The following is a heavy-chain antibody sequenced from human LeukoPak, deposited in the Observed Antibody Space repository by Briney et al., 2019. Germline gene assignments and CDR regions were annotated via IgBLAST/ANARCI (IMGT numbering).Heavy chain of an antibody. D-gene: IGHD3-16*01. CDR1: GFTVSSNY. V-gene: IGHV3-23*01. Sequence: PGGSLRLSCAASGFTVSSNYMSWVRQAPGKGLEWVSAFSGSGGSTYYADSVKGRFTISRDNSKNTLYLQMNSLRAEDTAVYYCARDWRTQVLDPYYFEYWGQGVLVTVSS. CDR2: FSGSGGST. CDR3: ARDWRTQVLDPYYFEY. J-gene: IGHJ4*02.